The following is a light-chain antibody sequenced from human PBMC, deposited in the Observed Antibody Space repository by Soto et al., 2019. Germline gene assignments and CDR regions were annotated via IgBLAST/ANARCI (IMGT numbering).Light chain of an antibody. CDR3: AAWDDSLNGVV. Sequence: QSVLTQPPSASGTPGQRVTIACSGSSSNIGSTTVKWYQQLPGTAPKLLIYNNNQRPSGAPDRFSGSKSGTSASLAISGLQSEDEADYYCAAWDDSLNGVVFGGGTKLTVL. V-gene: IGLV1-44*01. J-gene: IGLJ3*02. CDR2: NNN. CDR1: SSNIGSTT.